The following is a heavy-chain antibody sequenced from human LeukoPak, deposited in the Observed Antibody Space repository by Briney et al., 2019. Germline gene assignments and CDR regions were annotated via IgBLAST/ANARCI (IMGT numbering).Heavy chain of an antibody. J-gene: IGHJ3*01. V-gene: IGHV3-48*03. CDR1: GFTLSSYE. Sequence: PGGSLRLSCAASGFTLSSYEINWVPQAPRKGLGCVSYISNSGSTIYYADSVKGRFTISRDNAMKSLYLQMKSLRAEDTAVYYCARVLGHIVVVTAIPDWGQGTMVTVSS. D-gene: IGHD2-21*02. CDR2: ISNSGSTI. CDR3: ARVLGHIVVVTAIPD.